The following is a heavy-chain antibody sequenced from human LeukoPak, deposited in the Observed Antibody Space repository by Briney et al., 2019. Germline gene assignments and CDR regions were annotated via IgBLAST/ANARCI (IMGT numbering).Heavy chain of an antibody. V-gene: IGHV3-30*03. D-gene: IGHD6-13*01. CDR3: ARGGSSSWSHGDY. Sequence: GGSLRLSCAASGFTVNNNYMSWVRQAPGKGLEWVAVITYDGIRKYYADSVKGRFTISRDNSKNTLYLQMNTLRPEDTAVYYCARGGSSSWSHGDYWGQGTLVTVSS. J-gene: IGHJ4*02. CDR1: GFTVNNNY. CDR2: ITYDGIRK.